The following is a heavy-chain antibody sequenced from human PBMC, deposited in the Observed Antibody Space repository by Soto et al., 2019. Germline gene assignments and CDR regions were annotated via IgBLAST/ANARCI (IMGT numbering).Heavy chain of an antibody. Sequence: ASVKGSCKASGGTFSSYTISWLRQAPGQGLEWMGRIIPILGIANYAQKFQGRVTITADKSTSTAYMELSSLRSEDTAVYYCAKSGVAAAFFDYWGQGTLVTVSS. V-gene: IGHV1-69*02. CDR3: AKSGVAAAFFDY. J-gene: IGHJ4*02. CDR2: IIPILGIA. CDR1: GGTFSSYT. D-gene: IGHD6-13*01.